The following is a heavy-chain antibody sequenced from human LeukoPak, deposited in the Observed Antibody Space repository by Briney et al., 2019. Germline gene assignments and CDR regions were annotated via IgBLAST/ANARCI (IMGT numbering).Heavy chain of an antibody. J-gene: IGHJ5*02. Sequence: PSQTLSLTCTVSGGSISSGGYYWSWIRQPPGKGLEWIGYIYHSGSTYYNPSLKSRVTISVDRSKNQFSLKLSSVTAADTAVYYCARVGAAAGTHWFDPWGQGTLVTVSS. CDR1: GGSISSGGYY. D-gene: IGHD6-13*01. V-gene: IGHV4-30-2*01. CDR3: ARVGAAAGTHWFDP. CDR2: IYHSGST.